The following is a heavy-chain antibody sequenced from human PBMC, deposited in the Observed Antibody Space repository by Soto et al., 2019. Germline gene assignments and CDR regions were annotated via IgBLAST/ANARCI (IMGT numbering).Heavy chain of an antibody. V-gene: IGHV1-3*01. CDR3: AREDFTDYYYGMDV. Sequence: QVQLVQPGAEVKKPGASVKVSCKASGYTFTNYPIHWVRRAPGQRLEWMGWINAGNGNTKYSETFQGRVTITRDTSASAVYMELSSLTSEDTAGYYCAREDFTDYYYGMDVWGQGTTVTVSS. D-gene: IGHD3-3*01. J-gene: IGHJ6*02. CDR2: INAGNGNT. CDR1: GYTFTNYP.